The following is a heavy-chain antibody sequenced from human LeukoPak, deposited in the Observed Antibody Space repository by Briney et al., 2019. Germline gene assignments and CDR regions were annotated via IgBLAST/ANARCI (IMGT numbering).Heavy chain of an antibody. CDR1: AFTFSSYS. Sequence: PGGSLRLSCAASAFTFSSYSMNWVRQAPGKGLEWVSSISSRGSYIYYADSVKGRFTISRDNAQNSLYLQMNSLRVEDTAVYYCARETQEEAFDIWGQGTMVTVSS. CDR2: ISSRGSYI. V-gene: IGHV3-21*01. J-gene: IGHJ3*02. CDR3: ARETQEEAFDI.